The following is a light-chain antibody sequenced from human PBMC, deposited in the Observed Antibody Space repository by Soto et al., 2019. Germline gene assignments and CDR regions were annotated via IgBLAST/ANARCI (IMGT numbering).Light chain of an antibody. Sequence: EIVLTQSPATLSLSPGERATLSCRASQSISSYLAWYQQKPGQAPRLLIYEASNRATGIPARFSGSGSGTDFILTISSLEPEDFAVYYCQQRSNWPPYTFGQGTKV. CDR3: QQRSNWPPYT. J-gene: IGKJ2*01. V-gene: IGKV3-11*01. CDR1: QSISSY. CDR2: EAS.